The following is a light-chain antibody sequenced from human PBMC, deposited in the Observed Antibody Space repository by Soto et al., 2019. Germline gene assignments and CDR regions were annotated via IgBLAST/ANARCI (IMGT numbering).Light chain of an antibody. CDR2: GAS. CDR1: QSVSSSY. CDR3: QQYGSSPYT. J-gene: IGKJ2*01. Sequence: EIVLKQSPGTLSLSPGEGAALSCRASQSVSSSYLAWYQQTPGQAPRLLIYGASSRATGIPDRFSGSGSGTDFTLTISRLEPEDFAVYYCQQYGSSPYTFGQGTKLEIK. V-gene: IGKV3-20*01.